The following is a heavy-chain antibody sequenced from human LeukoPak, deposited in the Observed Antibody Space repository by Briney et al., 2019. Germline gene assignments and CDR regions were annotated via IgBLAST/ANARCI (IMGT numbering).Heavy chain of an antibody. CDR3: ARVSTGSSGTFDY. Sequence: GGSLGLSCAASGFTFSDYYMFWIRQAPGKGLEWVSFISSGGSTKYYADSVKGRFTISRDNAKDSLYLQMNSLRVEDTAVYYCARVSTGSSGTFDYWGQGTLVTVSS. D-gene: IGHD3-22*01. J-gene: IGHJ4*02. V-gene: IGHV3-11*01. CDR1: GFTFSDYY. CDR2: ISSGGSTK.